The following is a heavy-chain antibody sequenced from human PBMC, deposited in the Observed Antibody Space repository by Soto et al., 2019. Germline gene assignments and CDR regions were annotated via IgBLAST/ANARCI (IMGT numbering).Heavy chain of an antibody. V-gene: IGHV5-51*01. D-gene: IGHD2-15*01. CDR2: IYPGDSET. CDR1: GYSFSSYW. Sequence: PGESLKISCKGSGYSFSSYWIGWVRQMPGKGLEWMGIIYPGDSETRYSPSFQGQVTISADKSINTAYLQWSSLKASDTAMYYCARPRYPGRGYYGMDVWGQGTTVTVPS. J-gene: IGHJ6*02. CDR3: ARPRYPGRGYYGMDV.